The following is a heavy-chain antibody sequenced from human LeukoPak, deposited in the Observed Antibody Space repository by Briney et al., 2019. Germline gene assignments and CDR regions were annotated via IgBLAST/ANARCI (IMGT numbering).Heavy chain of an antibody. CDR3: ASTGVTSGISNYYVDV. V-gene: IGHV4-34*01. D-gene: IGHD1-26*01. Sequence: SETLSLTCAVYGGSFSGYYWSWIRQPPGKGLEWVGEINHSGSTNYNPSLNSRGTITVDTSKNQFSLKLSSVTAADTAVYYCASTGVTSGISNYYVDVWGKGTTVTVSS. CDR1: GGSFSGYY. J-gene: IGHJ6*03. CDR2: INHSGST.